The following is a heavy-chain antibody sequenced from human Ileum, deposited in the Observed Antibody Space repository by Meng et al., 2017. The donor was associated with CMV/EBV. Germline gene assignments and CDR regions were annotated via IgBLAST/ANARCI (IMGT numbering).Heavy chain of an antibody. CDR2: INTSGDN. D-gene: IGHD2-15*01. CDR3: VCSEIGHHSVFDY. J-gene: IGHJ4*02. Sequence: QGHLVESGPGVVTPAETLARTGSVAGDSIRSFYWSWVRQPAGKGLEYIGRINTSGDNKYNPSPKSRLTTSTDTSKNQFSLRLSSVTAADTAVYYCVCSEIGHHSVFDYWGQGILVTVSS. V-gene: IGHV4-4*07. CDR1: GDSIRSFY.